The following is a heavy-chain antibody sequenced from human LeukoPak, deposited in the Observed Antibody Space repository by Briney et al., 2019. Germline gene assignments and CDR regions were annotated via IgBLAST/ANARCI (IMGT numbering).Heavy chain of an antibody. J-gene: IGHJ4*02. CDR1: GGSISSGGYY. CDR3: ARILQSGRGYYIDY. V-gene: IGHV4-31*03. D-gene: IGHD4-11*01. CDR2: IYYSGST. Sequence: SETLSLTCTVSGGSISSGGYYWSWIRQHPGKGLEWIGYIYYSGSTYYNPSLKSRVTISVDTSKNQFSLKLSSVTAADTAVYYCARILQSGRGYYIDYWGQGTLVTVSS.